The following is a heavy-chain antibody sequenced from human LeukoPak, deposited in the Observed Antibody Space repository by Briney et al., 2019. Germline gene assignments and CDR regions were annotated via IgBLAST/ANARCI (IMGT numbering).Heavy chain of an antibody. CDR3: ARHVSAYSSGLPYYMDV. D-gene: IGHD6-19*01. J-gene: IGHJ6*03. CDR1: GYSVSSGYY. Sequence: PSETLSLTCTVSGYSVSSGYYWGWIRQPPGKGLEWIGSMYHSGDTYYNPSLKSRVTISVDTSKNQLSLKLSSVTAADTAVYYCARHVSAYSSGLPYYMDVWGKGTTVTVSS. V-gene: IGHV4-38-2*02. CDR2: MYHSGDT.